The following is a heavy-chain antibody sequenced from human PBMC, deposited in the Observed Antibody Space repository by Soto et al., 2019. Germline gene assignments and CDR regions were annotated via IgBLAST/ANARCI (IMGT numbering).Heavy chain of an antibody. V-gene: IGHV1-18*01. Sequence: ASVNVSCKASGYTFTSYGISWVRQAPGQGLEWMGWISAYNGNTNYAQKLQGRVTMTTDTSTSTAYMELRSLRSDDTAVYYCARETYDFWSAYYYCYYGMDVWGQGTTVTVSS. CDR2: ISAYNGNT. J-gene: IGHJ6*02. D-gene: IGHD3-3*01. CDR1: GYTFTSYG. CDR3: ARETYDFWSAYYYCYYGMDV.